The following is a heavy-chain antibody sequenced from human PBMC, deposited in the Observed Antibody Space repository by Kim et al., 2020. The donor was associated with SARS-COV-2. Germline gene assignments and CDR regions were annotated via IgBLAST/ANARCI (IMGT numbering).Heavy chain of an antibody. Sequence: SETLSLTCTVSGGSISSSSYYWGWIRQPPGKGLEWIGSIYYSGSTYYNPSLKSRVTISVDTSKNQFSLKLSSVTAADTAVYYCARHGGYSGYLNWFDPWGQGTLVTVSS. J-gene: IGHJ5*02. CDR2: IYYSGST. V-gene: IGHV4-39*01. CDR3: ARHGGYSGYLNWFDP. D-gene: IGHD5-12*01. CDR1: GGSISSSSYY.